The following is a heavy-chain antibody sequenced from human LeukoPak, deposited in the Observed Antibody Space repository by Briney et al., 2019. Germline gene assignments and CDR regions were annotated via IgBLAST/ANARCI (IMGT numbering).Heavy chain of an antibody. D-gene: IGHD3-22*01. Sequence: GASVKVSCKASGYTFTAYYMHWVRQAPGQGLEWMGWINANSGGTNYAQKFQGRVTMTRDTSISTAYMELSRLESDDTAVYYCARELASSGYYYVIGYWGQGTLVTVSS. V-gene: IGHV1-2*02. CDR2: INANSGGT. J-gene: IGHJ4*02. CDR3: ARELASSGYYYVIGY. CDR1: GYTFTAYY.